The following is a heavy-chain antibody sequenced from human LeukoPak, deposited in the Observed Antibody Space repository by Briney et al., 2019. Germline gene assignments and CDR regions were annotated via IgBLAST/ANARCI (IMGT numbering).Heavy chain of an antibody. CDR2: ISGDGGST. D-gene: IGHD3-10*01. CDR3: ATSLLWFDYFDY. V-gene: IGHV3-43*02. J-gene: IGHJ4*02. Sequence: GGSLILSCAASGFTFDDYAMHWVRQAPGKGLEWVSLISGDGGSTYYADSVKARFTISRDNSKNSLYLQMNSLRTEDTALYYCATSLLWFDYFDYWGQGTLVTVSS. CDR1: GFTFDDYA.